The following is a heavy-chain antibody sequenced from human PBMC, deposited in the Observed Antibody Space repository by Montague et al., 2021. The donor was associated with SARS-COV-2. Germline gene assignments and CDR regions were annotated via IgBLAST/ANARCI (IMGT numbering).Heavy chain of an antibody. J-gene: IGHJ6*02. CDR2: IHNTGNT. D-gene: IGHD3-9*01. V-gene: IGHV4-61*01. Sequence: SETLSLTCTVSRDSVSSGSYYWSWIRQPPGKGLEWIAYIHNTGNTKYNPSLSGRVTMSIDTSKNQFSLRLNSVTAADTAVYFCARTTYFDLASIYYYVMDVWGQGTTVTVSS. CDR1: RDSVSSGSYY. CDR3: ARTTYFDLASIYYYVMDV.